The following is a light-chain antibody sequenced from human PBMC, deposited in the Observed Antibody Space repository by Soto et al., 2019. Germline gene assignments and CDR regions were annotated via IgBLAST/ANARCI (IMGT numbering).Light chain of an antibody. CDR2: EVN. Sequence: QSVLTQPASVSGSPGQSITISCAGTTSDIGVSWYQQHPGEAPKLMIFEVNKRPSGVSNRFSGSTSGNTASLTISGLQAEDEADYYCCSCAGTTTPFGFGAGTKVTVL. CDR1: TSDIG. J-gene: IGLJ1*01. CDR3: CSCAGTTTPFG. V-gene: IGLV2-23*02.